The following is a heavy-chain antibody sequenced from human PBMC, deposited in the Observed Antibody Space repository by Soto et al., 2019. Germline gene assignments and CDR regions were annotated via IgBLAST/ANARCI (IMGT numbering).Heavy chain of an antibody. CDR1: GYTFSTYA. D-gene: IGHD1-1*01. J-gene: IGHJ6*02. Sequence: QVQVVQSGAEVKKPGASVKVSCKASGYTFSTYALHWVRQAPGQGLEWMGWINGGNGHKRYSQKFKDRVTSSRDTPASTAYMELSGLRSEDTAVYYCARGKGMEENYYYGGMDVWGQGTTVTVSS. CDR3: ARGKGMEENYYYGGMDV. V-gene: IGHV1-3*01. CDR2: INGGNGHK.